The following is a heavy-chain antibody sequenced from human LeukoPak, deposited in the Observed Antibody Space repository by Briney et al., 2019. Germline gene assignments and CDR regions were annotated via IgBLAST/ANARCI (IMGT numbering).Heavy chain of an antibody. Sequence: KASETLSLTCTVSGGSIRTYHWSWIRQPPGKGLEWIVYSKYSGNTNYNPSLKSRVTISIDTSKNQFSLRLSSVTAADAAVYYCARHYDDYSFGVDVRGQGTAVTVSS. J-gene: IGHJ6*02. CDR1: GGSIRTYH. V-gene: IGHV4-59*08. CDR3: ARHYDDYSFGVDV. D-gene: IGHD3-3*01. CDR2: SKYSGNT.